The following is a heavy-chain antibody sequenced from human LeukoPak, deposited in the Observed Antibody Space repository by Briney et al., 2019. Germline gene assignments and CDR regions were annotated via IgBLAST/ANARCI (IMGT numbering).Heavy chain of an antibody. J-gene: IGHJ4*02. CDR1: GFTFSSCA. CDR3: ARVSDISVAAYFDY. CDR2: ISGSGGST. V-gene: IGHV3-23*01. Sequence: GGSLRLSCAASGFTFSSCAMSWVRQAPGKGLEWVSAISGSGGSTYYADSVKGRFTISRDNAKNSLYLQMNSLRAEDTALYYCARVSDISVAAYFDYWGQGTLVTVSS. D-gene: IGHD6-19*01.